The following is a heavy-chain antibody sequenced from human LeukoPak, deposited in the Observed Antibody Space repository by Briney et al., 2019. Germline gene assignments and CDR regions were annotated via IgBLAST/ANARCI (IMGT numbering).Heavy chain of an antibody. CDR2: IWYDGTNK. D-gene: IGHD3-22*01. CDR1: GFTFGSYG. V-gene: IGHV3-33*01. J-gene: IGHJ4*02. Sequence: GGSLRLSCVASGFTFGSYGMHWVRQAPGKGLEWVAVIWYDGTNKYYADSVKGRFTISRDSPKNTLYLQMNSLRAEDTAGYYCARAAYDNSGYLTLWGQGTLVTVSS. CDR3: ARAAYDNSGYLTL.